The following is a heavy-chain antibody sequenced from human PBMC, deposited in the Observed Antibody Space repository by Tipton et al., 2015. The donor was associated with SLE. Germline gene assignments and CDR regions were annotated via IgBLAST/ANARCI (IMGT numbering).Heavy chain of an antibody. J-gene: IGHJ4*02. V-gene: IGHV3-30*18. Sequence: SLRLSCGGSGFTFSSYGMHWVRQAPGKGLEWVAVISYDGSNKKYADSVKGRFTISRDNSKNTLYLQMNSLRAEDTAVYYCAKGGLDYFDYWGQGTLVTVSS. CDR3: AKGGLDYFDY. CDR1: GFTFSSYG. CDR2: ISYDGSNK.